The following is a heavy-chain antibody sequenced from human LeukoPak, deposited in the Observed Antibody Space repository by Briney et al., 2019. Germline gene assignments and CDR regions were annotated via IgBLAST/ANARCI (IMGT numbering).Heavy chain of an antibody. Sequence: SETLSLTCTVSGGSMRSSNFYWGWIRQPPGKGLEWIGNINYSGSTYYNPSVKSRVTLSVDVSKNRFSLNLTSVTAADTAVYYCARSMVRGTVEGFDYWGQGTLVTVSS. CDR2: INYSGST. V-gene: IGHV4-39*01. D-gene: IGHD3-10*01. J-gene: IGHJ4*02. CDR1: GGSMRSSNFY. CDR3: ARSMVRGTVEGFDY.